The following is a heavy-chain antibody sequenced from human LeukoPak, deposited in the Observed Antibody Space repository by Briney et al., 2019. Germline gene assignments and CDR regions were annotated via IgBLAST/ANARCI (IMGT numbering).Heavy chain of an antibody. J-gene: IGHJ5*02. CDR2: VIPIFGTA. CDR3: ASPSPYYYDSSGYYYESDP. CDR1: VGTFSSSA. Sequence: GSSVKVSCKASVGTFSSSAISWVRQAPGQGLEWMGGVIPIFGTANYAQKLQCRVRITADESTSTAYTARSSLRSEDTAVYYCASPSPYYYDSSGYYYESDPWGQGTLVTVSS. V-gene: IGHV1-69*01. D-gene: IGHD3-22*01.